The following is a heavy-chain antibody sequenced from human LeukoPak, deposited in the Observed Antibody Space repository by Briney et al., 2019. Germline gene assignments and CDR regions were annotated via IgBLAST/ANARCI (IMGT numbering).Heavy chain of an antibody. Sequence: ASVKVSCKASGYTFTNYYIHWVRQAPGQGLEWMGLINPDGDNTDYAQNFQGRVTMTRDTSTSTAYMELSRLRSDDTAVYYCARTTLQTLGAWGQGTLITVSS. CDR1: GYTFTNYY. J-gene: IGHJ5*02. V-gene: IGHV1-46*01. CDR3: ARTTLQTLGA. CDR2: INPDGDNT. D-gene: IGHD3-10*01.